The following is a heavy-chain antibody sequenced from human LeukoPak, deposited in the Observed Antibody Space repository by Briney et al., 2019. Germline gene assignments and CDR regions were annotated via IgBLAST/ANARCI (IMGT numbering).Heavy chain of an antibody. CDR1: GFTFSSYA. Sequence: GGSLRLSCAASGFTFSSYAMSWVRQAPGKGLEWVSAISGSGGSTYHADSVKGRFTISRDNSKNTLYLQMNSLRAEDTAVYYCARYGDYVWAFDIWGQGTMVTVSS. CDR2: ISGSGGST. CDR3: ARYGDYVWAFDI. D-gene: IGHD4-17*01. V-gene: IGHV3-23*01. J-gene: IGHJ3*02.